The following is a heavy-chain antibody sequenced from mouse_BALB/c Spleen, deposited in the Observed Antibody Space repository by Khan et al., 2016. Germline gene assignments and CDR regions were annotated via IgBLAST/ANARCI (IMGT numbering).Heavy chain of an antibody. V-gene: IGHV1-7*01. D-gene: IGHD1-1*01. J-gene: IGHJ4*01. Sequence: QVQLKQSGAELAKPGASVKMSCKASGYTFTSYWMHWVKQRPGQGLEWIGYINPSTGYTEYNQKFKDKATLTADKSSSTAYMQLSSLTSEDSAVYYCGSSYYYGSSYRAVDYWGQGTSVTVSS. CDR1: GYTFTSYW. CDR2: INPSTGYT. CDR3: GSSYYYGSSYRAVDY.